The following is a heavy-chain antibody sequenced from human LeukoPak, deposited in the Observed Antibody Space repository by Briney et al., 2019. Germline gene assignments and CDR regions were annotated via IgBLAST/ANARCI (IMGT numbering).Heavy chain of an antibody. Sequence: ASVKVSCKGSGYTFTSYGVTWVRQAPGQGLEWMGWITANNGDTTYAQKLQGRVSMTTDTSTRAAYMELRSLRSDDTAVYYCARGSGRRPLDVWGQGTTVTVPS. CDR2: ITANNGDT. CDR3: ARGSGRRPLDV. CDR1: GYTFTSYG. V-gene: IGHV1-18*01. D-gene: IGHD3-10*01. J-gene: IGHJ6*02.